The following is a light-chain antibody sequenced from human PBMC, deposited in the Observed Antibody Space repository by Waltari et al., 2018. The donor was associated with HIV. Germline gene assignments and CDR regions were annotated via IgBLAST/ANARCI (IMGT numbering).Light chain of an antibody. CDR3: CSHADTNMV. Sequence: QSALTQPRSVSGSPGQSVTISCTGTSSDVGGYNYVSWYQHHPGKAPKVIIYDVTKRPSGVPDRFAGSKSGNTASLFISGLQVDDEADYYCCSHADTNMVFGGGTKVTVL. V-gene: IGLV2-11*01. CDR2: DVT. CDR1: SSDVGGYNY. J-gene: IGLJ3*02.